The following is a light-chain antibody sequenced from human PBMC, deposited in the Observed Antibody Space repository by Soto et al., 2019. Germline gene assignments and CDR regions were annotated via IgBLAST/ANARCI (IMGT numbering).Light chain of an antibody. CDR3: SSYTSSSFYV. CDR2: DVS. Sequence: QSALTQPASVSGSPGQSITISCTGTSSDVGGYNYVSWYQQHPGKAPKLMIYDVSNRPSGVSNRFSGSKSVNTASLTISGLQAEDEADYYFSSYTSSSFYVFGPGTKLTVL. J-gene: IGLJ1*01. CDR1: SSDVGGYNY. V-gene: IGLV2-14*01.